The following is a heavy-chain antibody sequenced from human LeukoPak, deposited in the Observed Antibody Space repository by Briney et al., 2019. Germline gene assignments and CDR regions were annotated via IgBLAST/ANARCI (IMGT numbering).Heavy chain of an antibody. V-gene: IGHV1-69*04. Sequence: GASVKVSCKASGGTFSSYAISWVRQAPGQGLEWMGRIIPILGIANYAQKFQGRVTITADKSTSTAYMELSSLRSEDTAVYYCARDRVGARGVTESFDYWGQGTLVTVSS. CDR3: ARDRVGARGVTESFDY. J-gene: IGHJ4*02. CDR1: GGTFSSYA. D-gene: IGHD3-10*01. CDR2: IIPILGIA.